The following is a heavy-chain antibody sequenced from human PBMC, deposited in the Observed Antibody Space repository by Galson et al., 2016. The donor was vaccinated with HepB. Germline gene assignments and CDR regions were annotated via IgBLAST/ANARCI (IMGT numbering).Heavy chain of an antibody. V-gene: IGHV1-69*01. D-gene: IGHD3-22*01. J-gene: IGHJ6*02. Sequence: SNYAISWVRQAPAQGLEWMGGIIPILGTTNYAQKFQGRVTITADESTSTAFMELSSLRSEDTAIYYCARETYYYDTSGYSLYYYYAMDVWGQGTTVTVSS. CDR3: ARETYYYDTSGYSLYYYYAMDV. CDR2: IIPILGTT. CDR1: SNYA.